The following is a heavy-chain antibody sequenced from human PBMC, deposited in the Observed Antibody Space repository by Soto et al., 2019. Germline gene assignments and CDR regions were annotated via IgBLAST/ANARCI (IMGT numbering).Heavy chain of an antibody. CDR1: GFTFSSYS. Sequence: EVQLVESGGGLVKPGGSLRLSCAASGFTFSSYSMNWVRQAPGKGLEWVSSISSSSSYIYYADSVKGRFTISRDNAKNSLYLQMNSLRAEDTAVYYCARFRTGTTLNYYYYMYVWGKGTTVTVSS. CDR2: ISSSSSYI. D-gene: IGHD1-1*01. V-gene: IGHV3-21*01. J-gene: IGHJ6*03. CDR3: ARFRTGTTLNYYYYMYV.